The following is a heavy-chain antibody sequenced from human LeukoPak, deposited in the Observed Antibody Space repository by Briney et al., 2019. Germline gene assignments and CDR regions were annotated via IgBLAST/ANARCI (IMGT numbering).Heavy chain of an antibody. CDR1: GGSISSGGYY. V-gene: IGHV4-31*03. CDR3: ARGSKLRDAFDI. Sequence: SQTLSLTCTVSGGSISSGGYYWSWIRQHPGKGLEWIGYIYYSGSTYYNPSLKSRVTISVDTSKNQFSLKLSSVTAADTAVYYCARGSKLRDAFDIWGQGTMVTVPS. CDR2: IYYSGST. J-gene: IGHJ3*02. D-gene: IGHD1-26*01.